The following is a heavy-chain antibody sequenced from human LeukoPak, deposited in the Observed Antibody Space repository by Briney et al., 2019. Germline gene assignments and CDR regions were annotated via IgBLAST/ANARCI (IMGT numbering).Heavy chain of an antibody. Sequence: PSETLSLTCAVYGGSFSAYYWSWIRQPPGKGLEWIGEINHSGSTNYNPSLKSRVTISVDTSKNQFSLKLSSVTAADTAVYFCASGVESCSSTNCYPNIDYWGQGTLVTVSS. V-gene: IGHV4-34*01. J-gene: IGHJ4*02. CDR3: ASGVESCSSTNCYPNIDY. D-gene: IGHD2-2*01. CDR2: INHSGST. CDR1: GGSFSAYY.